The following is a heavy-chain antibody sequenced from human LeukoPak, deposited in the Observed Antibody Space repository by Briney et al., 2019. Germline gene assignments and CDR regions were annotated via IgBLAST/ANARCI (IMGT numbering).Heavy chain of an antibody. V-gene: IGHV4-4*07. Sequence: SETLSLTCTVSGGSISNYYWSWIRQPAGKGLEWIGRIYTSGSTIYNPSLKSRVTISVDTSKNQFSLKLSSVTAADTAVYYCARASYSYDINGWVPFDYWGQGTLVTVSS. CDR1: GGSISNYY. D-gene: IGHD3-22*01. CDR2: IYTSGST. J-gene: IGHJ4*02. CDR3: ARASYSYDINGWVPFDY.